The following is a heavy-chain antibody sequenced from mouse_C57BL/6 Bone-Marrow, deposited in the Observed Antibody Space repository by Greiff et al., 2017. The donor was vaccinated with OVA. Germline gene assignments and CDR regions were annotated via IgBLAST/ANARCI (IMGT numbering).Heavy chain of an antibody. Sequence: DVQLQESGPELVKPGASVKIPCKASGYTFTDYNMDWVKQSHGKSLEWIGDINPNNGGTIYNQKFKGKATLTVDKSSSTAYMELRSLTSEDTAVYYCARLNYSNYGWYFDVWGTGTTVTVSS. V-gene: IGHV1-18*01. D-gene: IGHD2-5*01. CDR3: ARLNYSNYGWYFDV. CDR2: INPNNGGT. CDR1: GYTFTDYN. J-gene: IGHJ1*03.